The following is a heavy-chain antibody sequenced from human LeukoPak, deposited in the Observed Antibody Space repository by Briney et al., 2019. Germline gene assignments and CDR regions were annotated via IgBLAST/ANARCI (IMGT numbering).Heavy chain of an antibody. D-gene: IGHD2-2*01. CDR3: ARGMSGYCSSTSCKYYYYGMDV. Sequence: SETLSLTCAVSGGSISSGGYSWSWIRQPPGKGLEWIGYIYHSGSTYYNPSLKSRVTISVDKSKNQFSLKLSSVTAADTAVYYCARGMSGYCSSTSCKYYYYGMDVWGQGTTVTVSS. CDR2: IYHSGST. J-gene: IGHJ6*02. V-gene: IGHV4-30-2*01. CDR1: GGSISSGGYS.